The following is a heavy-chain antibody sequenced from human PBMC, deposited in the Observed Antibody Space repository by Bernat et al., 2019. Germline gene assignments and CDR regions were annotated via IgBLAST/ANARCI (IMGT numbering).Heavy chain of an antibody. J-gene: IGHJ6*02. V-gene: IGHV1-2*04. D-gene: IGHD4-17*01. CDR3: ARDYISSVTTSDYYYGMDV. Sequence: QVQLVQSGAEVKKPGSSVKVSCKASGGTFSSYAISWVRQAPGQGLEWMGGIIPNSGGTNYAQKFQGWVTMTRDTSISTAYMELSRLRSDDTAVYYCARDYISSVTTSDYYYGMDVWGQGTTVTVSS. CDR1: GGTFSSYA. CDR2: IIPNSGGT.